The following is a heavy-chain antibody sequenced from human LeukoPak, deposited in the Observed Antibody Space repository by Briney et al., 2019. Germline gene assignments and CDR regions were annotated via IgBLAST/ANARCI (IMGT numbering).Heavy chain of an antibody. CDR2: IRYDGSNK. V-gene: IGHV3-30*02. CDR3: AKDLADQNHDYSNYVY. D-gene: IGHD4-11*01. CDR1: GFTFSSYG. Sequence: GGSLRLSCAASGFTFSSYGMHWVRQAPGKGLEWVAFIRYDGSNKYYADSVKGRFTISRDNSKNTLYLQMNSLRAEDTAVYYCAKDLADQNHDYSNYVYWGQGTLVTVSS. J-gene: IGHJ4*02.